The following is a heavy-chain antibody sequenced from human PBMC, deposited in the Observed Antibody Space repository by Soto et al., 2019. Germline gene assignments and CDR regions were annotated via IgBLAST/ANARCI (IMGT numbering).Heavy chain of an antibody. CDR1: GESVSSNTPS. D-gene: IGHD5-12*01. V-gene: IGHV6-1*01. J-gene: IGHJ5*02. CDR2: TYFRSKWYN. Sequence: SQTLSLTCAISGESVSSNTPSWNWIRQSPSRGLEWLGRTYFRSKWYNDYAVSVKSRIIINPDTSNNQFSLRLNSVTPEDTAVYFCAKGDNLGPKTGYAFDPWGQGIVVTVSS. CDR3: AKGDNLGPKTGYAFDP.